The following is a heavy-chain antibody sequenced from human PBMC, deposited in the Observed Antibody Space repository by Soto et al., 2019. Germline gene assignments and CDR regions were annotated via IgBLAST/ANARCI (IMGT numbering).Heavy chain of an antibody. V-gene: IGHV4-30-4*01. CDR2: IFYSGSI. Sequence: QVQLQESGPGLVKPSQTLSLTCTVSGGSISSGDYFWSWSRQPPGKGLEWIGYIFYSGSIYYNPSLKRRVTISVDTSKNHFSLKLSSVTAADTAMYYCARGEPYYYALDVWGQGTTVTVSS. J-gene: IGHJ6*02. CDR1: GGSISSGDYF. CDR3: ARGEPYYYALDV.